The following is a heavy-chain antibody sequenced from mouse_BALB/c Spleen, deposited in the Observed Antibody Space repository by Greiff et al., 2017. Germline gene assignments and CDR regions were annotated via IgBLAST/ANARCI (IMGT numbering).Heavy chain of an antibody. CDR2: ISYDGSN. D-gene: IGHD1-1*01. Sequence: EVKLQESGPGLVKPSQSLSLTCSVTGYSITSGYYWNWIRQFPGNKLEWMGYISYDGSNNYNPSLKNRISITRDTSKNQFFLKLNSVTTEDTATYYCARTPFLYGSSYWYFDVWGAGTTVTVSS. CDR1: GYSITSGYY. CDR3: ARTPFLYGSSYWYFDV. J-gene: IGHJ1*01. V-gene: IGHV3-6*02.